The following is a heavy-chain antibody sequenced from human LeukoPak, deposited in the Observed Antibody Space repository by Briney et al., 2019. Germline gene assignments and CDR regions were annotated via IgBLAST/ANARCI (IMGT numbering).Heavy chain of an antibody. V-gene: IGHV3-30*02. CDR3: AKALTSGWYKPFDY. Sequence: GGSLRLSCAASGFTFSSYGMHWVRQAPGKGLEWVAFIRYDGSNKYYADSVKGRFTISRDNSKNTLYLQMNSLRAEDTAVYYCAKALTSGWYKPFDYWAREPWSPSPQ. CDR1: GFTFSSYG. CDR2: IRYDGSNK. J-gene: IGHJ4*02. D-gene: IGHD6-19*01.